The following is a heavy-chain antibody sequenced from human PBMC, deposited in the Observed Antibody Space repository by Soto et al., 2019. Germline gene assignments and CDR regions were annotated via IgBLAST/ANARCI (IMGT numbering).Heavy chain of an antibody. CDR3: ARDGELAVAGYFDY. V-gene: IGHV1-3*01. D-gene: IGHD6-19*01. Sequence: ASVKVSCKASGYTFTSYAMHWVRQAPGQRLEWMGWINAGNGNTKYSQKFQGRVTITRDTSASTAYMELSSLRSEDTAVYYCARDGELAVAGYFDYWGQGTLVTVSS. CDR2: INAGNGNT. J-gene: IGHJ4*02. CDR1: GYTFTSYA.